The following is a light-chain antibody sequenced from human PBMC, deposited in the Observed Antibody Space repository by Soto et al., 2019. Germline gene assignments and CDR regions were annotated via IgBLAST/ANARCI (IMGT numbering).Light chain of an antibody. Sequence: DIQLTQSPSFLSASVGDRVTITCRASQSISRWLAWYQQRPGRATQMMIYDASDLESGVPSRFSGSGSGTEFTLTISSLQPDDSATYFCQQYGTYWTFGQGTKV. CDR1: QSISRW. CDR2: DAS. V-gene: IGKV1-5*01. J-gene: IGKJ1*01. CDR3: QQYGTYWT.